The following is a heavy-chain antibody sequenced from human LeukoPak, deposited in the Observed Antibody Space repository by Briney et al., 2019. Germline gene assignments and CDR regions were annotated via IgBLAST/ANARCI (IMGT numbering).Heavy chain of an antibody. CDR1: GLTFSSYW. CDR2: FHSDGSTT. J-gene: IGHJ4*02. CDR3: ARSLVGGTGFDY. Sequence: PGGSLRLSCAASGLTFSSYWMHWVRQAPGKGLVWVSHFHSDGSTTTYADSVKGRFTISRDNAKNTLYLQMNSLRAEDTAVYYCARSLVGGTGFDYWGQGTLVTVSS. V-gene: IGHV3-74*01. D-gene: IGHD1-26*01.